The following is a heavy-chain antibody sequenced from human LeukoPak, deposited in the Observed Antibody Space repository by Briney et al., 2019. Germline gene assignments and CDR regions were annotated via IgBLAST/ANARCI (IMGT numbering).Heavy chain of an antibody. V-gene: IGHV4-38-2*02. CDR1: GYSISSGYY. CDR2: INHSGST. CDR3: ARCQSSRRIAAAGTRGSFRYWFDP. Sequence: PSETLSLTCTVSGYSISSGYYWGWIRQPPGKGLEWIGEINHSGSTNYNPSLKSRVTISVDTSKNQFSLKLSSVTAADTAVYYCARCQSSRRIAAAGTRGSFRYWFDPWGQGTLVTVSS. D-gene: IGHD6-13*01. J-gene: IGHJ5*02.